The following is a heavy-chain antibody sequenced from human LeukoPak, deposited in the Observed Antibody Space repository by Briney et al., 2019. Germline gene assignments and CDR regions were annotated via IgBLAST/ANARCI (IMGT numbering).Heavy chain of an antibody. V-gene: IGHV3-23*01. CDR2: IIGIGGSA. Sequence: GGSLRLSCAASGFTFSSYSMSWVRQAPGEGLGWGSAIIGIGGSAYYADSVDGRVTISRDNSKNTLYLQMHRLRDEDTAVYYCAKFPARGGYNSDFDYWGQGTLVTVSS. J-gene: IGHJ4*02. CDR1: GFTFSSYS. D-gene: IGHD5-24*01. CDR3: AKFPARGGYNSDFDY.